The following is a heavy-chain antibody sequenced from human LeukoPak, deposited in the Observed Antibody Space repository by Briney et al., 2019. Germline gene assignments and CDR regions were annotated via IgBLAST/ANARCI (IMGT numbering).Heavy chain of an antibody. Sequence: GGSLRLSCAASGFTFSSYAMSWVRQAPEKGLEWVSAISGSGGSTYYADSVKGRFTISRDNSKNTLYLQMNSLRAEDTAVYYCAKDSGRIAAAGLFYWGQGTLVTVSS. D-gene: IGHD6-13*01. V-gene: IGHV3-23*01. J-gene: IGHJ4*02. CDR2: ISGSGGST. CDR1: GFTFSSYA. CDR3: AKDSGRIAAAGLFY.